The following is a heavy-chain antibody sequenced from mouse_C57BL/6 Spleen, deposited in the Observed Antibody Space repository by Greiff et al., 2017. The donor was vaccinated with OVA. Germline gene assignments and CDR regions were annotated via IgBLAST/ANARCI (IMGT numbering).Heavy chain of an antibody. J-gene: IGHJ2*01. D-gene: IGHD2-4*01. Sequence: VQLKESGPGLVKPSQSLSLTCSVTGYSITSCYYWYLIRQFPGNKLEWMGYISNDGSNNYNPYFKNRISITPDTSKNQFFLKLNSVTTEDTATYYCARAYDYDDYWGQGTTLTVSS. CDR3: ARAYDYDDY. CDR2: ISNDGSN. V-gene: IGHV3-6*01. CDR1: GYSITSCYY.